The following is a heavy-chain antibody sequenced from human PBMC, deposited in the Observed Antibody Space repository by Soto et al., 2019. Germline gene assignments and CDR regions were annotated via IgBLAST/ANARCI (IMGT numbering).Heavy chain of an antibody. CDR1: GFTFSSYW. D-gene: IGHD4-17*01. CDR3: ARVRRGAYGDYDYYFDY. Sequence: EVQLVESGGGLVQPGGSLRLSCAASGFTFSSYWMSWVRQAPGKGLEWVANIKQDGSAKYYVDSVKGRFTISRDNAKKSLYLQMNSLRDEDTAVYYCARVRRGAYGDYDYYFDYWGQGTLVTVSS. J-gene: IGHJ4*02. CDR2: IKQDGSAK. V-gene: IGHV3-7*01.